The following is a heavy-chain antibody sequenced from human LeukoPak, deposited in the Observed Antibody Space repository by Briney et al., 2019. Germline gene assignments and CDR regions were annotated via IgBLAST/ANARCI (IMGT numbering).Heavy chain of an antibody. CDR3: ARISHRGTTTNY. J-gene: IGHJ4*02. D-gene: IGHD1-7*01. CDR1: GFIFSSYE. Sequence: GWSLRLSCAVSGFIFSSYEMNWVRQAPGKGLEWVSYISSSGSTIYYADSVKGRFTISRDNAKNSLYLQMNSLRAKDTAVYYCARISHRGTTTNYWGQGTLVTVSS. V-gene: IGHV3-48*03. CDR2: ISSSGSTI.